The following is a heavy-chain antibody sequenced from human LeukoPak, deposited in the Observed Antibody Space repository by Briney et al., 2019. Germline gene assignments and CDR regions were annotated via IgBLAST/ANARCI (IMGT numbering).Heavy chain of an antibody. D-gene: IGHD1-26*01. Sequence: GGSLRLSCAASGFTVSSNYMSWVRQAPGKGLEWVSRINGGGSSTNYADSVKGRFTIFRDNAKNTLHLQMNSLRAEDTAVYYCARDYSYGLDVWGQGTTVTVSS. CDR1: GFTVSSNY. V-gene: IGHV3-74*01. CDR3: ARDYSYGLDV. J-gene: IGHJ6*02. CDR2: INGGGSST.